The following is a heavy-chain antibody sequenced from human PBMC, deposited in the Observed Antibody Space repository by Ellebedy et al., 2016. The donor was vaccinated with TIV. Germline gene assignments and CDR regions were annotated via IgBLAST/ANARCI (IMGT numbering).Heavy chain of an antibody. CDR1: GFTFSSYI. CDR3: ARENGYYFDY. D-gene: IGHD6-25*01. V-gene: IGHV3-7*01. J-gene: IGHJ4*02. Sequence: GESLKISCAASGFTFSSYIMHWVRQAPGKGLEWVASMRQDGREEYFVDSVKGRFTISRDNTKNSLYLQMNSLRAEDTAVYFCARENGYYFDYWGQGTLVIVSS. CDR2: MRQDGREE.